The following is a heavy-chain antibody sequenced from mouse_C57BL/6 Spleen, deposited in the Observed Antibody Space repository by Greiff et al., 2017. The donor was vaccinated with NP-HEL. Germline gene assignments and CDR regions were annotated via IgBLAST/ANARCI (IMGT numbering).Heavy chain of an antibody. Sequence: QVQLQQSGAELVMPGASVKLSCKASGYTFTSYWMHWVKQRPGQGLEWIGEIDPSDSYTNYNQKFKGKSTLTVDKSSSTAYMQLSSLTSEDSAVYYCARRFWENYFDYWGQGTTLTVSS. CDR1: GYTFTSYW. D-gene: IGHD4-1*01. V-gene: IGHV1-69*01. CDR2: IDPSDSYT. J-gene: IGHJ2*01. CDR3: ARRFWENYFDY.